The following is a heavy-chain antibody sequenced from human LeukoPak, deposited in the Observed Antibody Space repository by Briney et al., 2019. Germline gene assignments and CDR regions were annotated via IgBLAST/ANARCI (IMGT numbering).Heavy chain of an antibody. CDR3: ARGPYGGYDPTFDY. V-gene: IGHV1-46*01. CDR2: INPSGGST. J-gene: IGHJ4*02. CDR1: GYTFTSYY. D-gene: IGHD5-12*01. Sequence: ASVKVSCKTSGYTFTSYYIHWVRQAPGQGLEWMGIINPSGGSTGYAQNFQGRVTMTRDTSTSTVYMELSSLRSEDTAVYYCARGPYGGYDPTFDYWGQGTLVTVSS.